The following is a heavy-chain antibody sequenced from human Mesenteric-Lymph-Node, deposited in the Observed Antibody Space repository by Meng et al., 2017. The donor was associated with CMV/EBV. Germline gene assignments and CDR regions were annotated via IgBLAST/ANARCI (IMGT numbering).Heavy chain of an antibody. D-gene: IGHD6-6*01. Sequence: GESLKISCATSGFTFSNYEMNWVRQAPGKGLEWVSFISGGGTTIYYADSVKGRFTISRDNAKNSLYLQMNSLRAEDTAVYYCARVGVGSSSSFDYWGQGTLVTVSS. J-gene: IGHJ4*02. V-gene: IGHV3-48*03. CDR3: ARVGVGSSSSFDY. CDR2: ISGGGTTI. CDR1: GFTFSNYE.